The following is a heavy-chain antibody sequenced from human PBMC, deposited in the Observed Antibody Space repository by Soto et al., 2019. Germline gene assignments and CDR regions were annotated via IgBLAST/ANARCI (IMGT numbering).Heavy chain of an antibody. CDR3: AKDGRGSGSHYNSFGY. CDR1: GFTVGNNY. CDR2: IYSTGTT. J-gene: IGHJ4*02. V-gene: IGHV3-53*01. D-gene: IGHD3-10*01. Sequence: GGSLRLSCAASGFTVGNNYMSWVRQAPGKGLEWVSLIYSTGTTKYADSVKGRFTVSRDNAKNTLYLQMNSLRAEDTAVYYCAKDGRGSGSHYNSFGYWGQGTLVTRLL.